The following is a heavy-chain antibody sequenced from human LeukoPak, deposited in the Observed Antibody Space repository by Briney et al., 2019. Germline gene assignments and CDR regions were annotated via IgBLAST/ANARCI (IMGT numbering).Heavy chain of an antibody. Sequence: SETLSLTCTVSGGSISSYYWSWIRQPPGKGLEWIGYIYYSGSTNYNPSLKSRVTISVDTSKNQFSLKLSSVTAADPAVYYCARVDMVVVRGFDPWGQGTLVTVSS. CDR3: ARVDMVVVRGFDP. CDR2: IYYSGST. CDR1: GGSISSYY. V-gene: IGHV4-59*01. J-gene: IGHJ5*02. D-gene: IGHD2-15*01.